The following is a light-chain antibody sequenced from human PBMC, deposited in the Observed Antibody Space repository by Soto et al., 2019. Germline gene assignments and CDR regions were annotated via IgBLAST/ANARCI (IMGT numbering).Light chain of an antibody. V-gene: IGKV3-20*01. CDR2: RAS. CDR3: QHYGSFPLT. J-gene: IGKJ4*01. CDR1: QGVSSYY. Sequence: EVVLTQSPGTLSLSPGERATLSCRASQGVSSYYLAWYQQIPGQAPRLLISRASSRATGIPDRFSGSGSGTDFTLTISRLEPEDFAVYYCQHYGSFPLTFGGGTKVEIK.